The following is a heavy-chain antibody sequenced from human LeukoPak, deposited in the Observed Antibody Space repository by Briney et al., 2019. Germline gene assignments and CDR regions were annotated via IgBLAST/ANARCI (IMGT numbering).Heavy chain of an antibody. J-gene: IGHJ4*02. CDR1: GFSFSTYW. CDR3: ARQSPVRDHYFDSSGPLDY. Sequence: GGSLRLSCAASGFSFSTYWMTWVRQAPGKGLEWVANIKQDGSEQYYVDSVKGRFTISRDNAKNSLYLQMNSLRAEDTAGYYCARQSPVRDHYFDSSGPLDYWGQGTLVTVSS. D-gene: IGHD3-22*01. V-gene: IGHV3-7*01. CDR2: IKQDGSEQ.